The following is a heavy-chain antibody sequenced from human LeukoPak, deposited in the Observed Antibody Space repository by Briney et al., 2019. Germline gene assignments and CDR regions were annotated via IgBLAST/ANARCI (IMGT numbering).Heavy chain of an antibody. Sequence: ASVKVSCKASGYTFTSYYMHWVRQAPGQGLEWMGLINPSGGSTRYAQKFQGRVTMTRDTSTSTVYVELSSLRSEDTAVYYCAKSVAGTRRSVWFDPWGQGTLVTVSS. V-gene: IGHV1-46*01. CDR2: INPSGGST. CDR3: AKSVAGTRRSVWFDP. CDR1: GYTFTSYY. J-gene: IGHJ5*02. D-gene: IGHD6-19*01.